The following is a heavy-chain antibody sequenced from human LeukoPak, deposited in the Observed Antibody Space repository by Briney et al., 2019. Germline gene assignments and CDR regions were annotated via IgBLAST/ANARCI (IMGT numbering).Heavy chain of an antibody. D-gene: IGHD6-13*01. Sequence: SGPTLVNPTQTLTLTCTFSGFSLSTSGVGVGWIRQPPGKALEWLALIYWNDDKRYSSSLKSRLTITKDTSKNQVVLTMTNMDPVDTATYYCAHRGGSSWLVGDFFDYWGQGTLVTVSS. V-gene: IGHV2-5*01. CDR3: AHRGGSSWLVGDFFDY. CDR2: IYWNDDK. CDR1: GFSLSTSGVG. J-gene: IGHJ4*02.